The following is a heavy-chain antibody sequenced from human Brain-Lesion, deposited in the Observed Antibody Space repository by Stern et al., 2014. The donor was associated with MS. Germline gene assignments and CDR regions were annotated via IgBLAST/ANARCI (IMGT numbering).Heavy chain of an antibody. D-gene: IGHD4-17*01. J-gene: IGHJ4*02. CDR3: TRDRLDYGYSYFDY. CDR1: GFSFGDYA. CDR2: IRSKVYGGAA. Sequence: LVESGGGLIEPGRSLRLSCTASGFSFGDYAINWIRQAPGKGLEWVGFIRSKVYGGAAEYAASVKGRFTISRDDSKSIAYLQVNGLKTEDTAVYYCTRDRLDYGYSYFDYWGQGTLVTVSS. V-gene: IGHV3-49*03.